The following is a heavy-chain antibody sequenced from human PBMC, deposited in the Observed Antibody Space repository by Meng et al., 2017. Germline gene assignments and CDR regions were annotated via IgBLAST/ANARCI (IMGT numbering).Heavy chain of an antibody. J-gene: IGHJ1*01. CDR3: ARGTLWFGESIPFQH. CDR2: ISSSGSTI. D-gene: IGHD3-10*01. V-gene: IGHV3-48*03. Sequence: GESLKISCAASGFTFSSYEMNWVRQAPGKGLEWVSYISSSGSTIYYADSVKGRFTISRDNSKNTLYLQMNSLRAEDTAVYYCARGTLWFGESIPFQHWGQGTLVTVSS. CDR1: GFTFSSYE.